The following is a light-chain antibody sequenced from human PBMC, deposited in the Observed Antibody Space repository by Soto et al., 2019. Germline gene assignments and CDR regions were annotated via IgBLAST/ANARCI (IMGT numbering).Light chain of an antibody. V-gene: IGLV2-23*01. CDR2: EDI. J-gene: IGLJ2*01. Sequence: QSALTQPASVSGSPGQSITLSCTGSSSDVGKYNLVSWYQQHPGKAPKLLIYEDIERPPGVSNRFSGSKSGNTASLTISGLQTEDEADYYCCSYAGGTSVLFGGGNKLTVL. CDR1: SSDVGKYNL. CDR3: CSYAGGTSVL.